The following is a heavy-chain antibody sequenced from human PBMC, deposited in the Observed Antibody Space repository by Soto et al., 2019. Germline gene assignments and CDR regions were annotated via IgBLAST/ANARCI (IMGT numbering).Heavy chain of an antibody. J-gene: IGHJ6*02. Sequence: XSVKVSCKASVYTFTSYAMHWVRQAPGQRLEWMGWINAGNGNTKYSQKFQGRVTITRDTSASTAYMELSSLRSEDTAVYYCARDGYGGHFGYYYYGMDVWGQGTTVTASS. CDR2: INAGNGNT. V-gene: IGHV1-3*01. D-gene: IGHD4-17*01. CDR3: ARDGYGGHFGYYYYGMDV. CDR1: VYTFTSYA.